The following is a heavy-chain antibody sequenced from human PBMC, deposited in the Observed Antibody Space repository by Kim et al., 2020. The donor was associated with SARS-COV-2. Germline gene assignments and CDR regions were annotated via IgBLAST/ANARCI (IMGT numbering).Heavy chain of an antibody. V-gene: IGHV3-30*04. Sequence: GGSLRLSCVISLGVNPMHWVRQAPGKGLEWVAAISADGMSHYYSDSVKGRFSISRDNPNNIRFLQLDSLSFEDSAVYYCAREWQSSGRAGTFDVWGQGTMVSVSS. CDR3: AREWQSSGRAGTFDV. CDR2: ISADGMSH. J-gene: IGHJ3*01. D-gene: IGHD1-1*01. CDR1: LGVNP.